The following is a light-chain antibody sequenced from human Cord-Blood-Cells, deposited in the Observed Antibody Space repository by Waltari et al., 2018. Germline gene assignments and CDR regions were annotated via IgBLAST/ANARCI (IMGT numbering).Light chain of an antibody. CDR2: DVS. Sequence: QSALTQPASVSGSPGQSITISCTGTSSDVFGYHYVSWHQQPPGKAPKLMIYDVSKRPSGVSNRFSGSKSGNTASLTISGLQAEDEADYYCSSYTSSSTFEWVFGGGTKLTVL. V-gene: IGLV2-14*01. CDR1: SSDVFGYHY. CDR3: SSYTSSSTFEWV. J-gene: IGLJ3*02.